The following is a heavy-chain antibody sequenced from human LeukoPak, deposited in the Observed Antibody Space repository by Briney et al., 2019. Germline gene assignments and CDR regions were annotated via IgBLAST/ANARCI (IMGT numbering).Heavy chain of an antibody. CDR2: ISGSGGGT. CDR3: AKDLGSSGWYGGWFDP. V-gene: IGHV3-23*01. D-gene: IGHD6-19*01. CDR1: GFTFSSYA. J-gene: IGHJ5*02. Sequence: GGSLRLSCAASGFTFSSYAMSWVRQAPGRGLEWVSVISGSGGGTHYADSVKGRFTISTDNSKNTLYLQMSSLRAEDTAVYYCAKDLGSSGWYGGWFDPWGQGTLVTVSS.